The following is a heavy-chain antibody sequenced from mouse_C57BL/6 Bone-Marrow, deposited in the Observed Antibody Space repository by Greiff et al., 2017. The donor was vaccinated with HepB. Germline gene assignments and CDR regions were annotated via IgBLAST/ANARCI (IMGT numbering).Heavy chain of an antibody. V-gene: IGHV14-4*01. CDR3: TTGVTTWNYFDY. CDR2: IDPENGDT. D-gene: IGHD2-2*01. Sequence: VQLQQSGAELVRPGASVKLSCTASGFNIKDDYMHWVKQRPEQGLEWIGWIDPENGDTEYASKFQGKATITADTSSNTAYLQLSSLTSEDTAVYYCTTGVTTWNYFDYWGQGTTLTVSS. J-gene: IGHJ2*01. CDR1: GFNIKDDY.